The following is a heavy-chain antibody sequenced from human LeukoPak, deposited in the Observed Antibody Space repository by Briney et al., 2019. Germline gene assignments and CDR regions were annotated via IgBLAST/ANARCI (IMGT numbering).Heavy chain of an antibody. CDR1: GYTFTNYG. CDR3: ARGPKVGATRGDY. J-gene: IGHJ4*02. Sequence: ASVKVSCKASGYTFTNYGISWVRQAPGQGLEWMGWISTYNGNTNYAQKFQGRLTMTSDTSTSTAYMELRSLRSDDTAMYYCARGPKVGATRGDYWGQGTLVTVSS. D-gene: IGHD1-26*01. CDR2: ISTYNGNT. V-gene: IGHV1-18*01.